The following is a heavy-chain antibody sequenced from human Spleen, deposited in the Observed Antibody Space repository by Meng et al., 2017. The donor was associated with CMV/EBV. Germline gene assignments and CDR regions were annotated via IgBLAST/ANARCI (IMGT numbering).Heavy chain of an antibody. J-gene: IGHJ5*02. V-gene: IGHV4-38-2*02. CDR1: GYSISSGYY. Sequence: SETLSLTCTVSGYSISSGYYWGWLRQPPGKGLECIGSIYKSGRTFYSPSLKSRVTISVDTSKNQFSLKLSSVTAADTAVYYCAREGGVGFTYSGSPGWFDPWGQGTLVTVSS. D-gene: IGHD1-26*01. CDR3: AREGGVGFTYSGSPGWFDP. CDR2: IYKSGRT.